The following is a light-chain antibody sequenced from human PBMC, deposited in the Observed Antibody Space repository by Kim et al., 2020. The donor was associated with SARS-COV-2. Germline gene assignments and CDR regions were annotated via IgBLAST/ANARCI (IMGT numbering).Light chain of an antibody. Sequence: ASVGDRVTITCRAGQSISSWLAWHQQKPGKAPLMLIYDASNLENGVPSRFSGSGYGTEFTLTISGLQPDDSATYYCQQYESYPVTFGQGTKVDIK. CDR1: QSISSW. CDR2: DAS. J-gene: IGKJ1*01. V-gene: IGKV1-5*01. CDR3: QQYESYPVT.